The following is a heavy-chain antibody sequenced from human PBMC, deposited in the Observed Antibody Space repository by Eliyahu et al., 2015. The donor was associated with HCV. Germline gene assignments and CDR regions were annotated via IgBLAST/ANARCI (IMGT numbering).Heavy chain of an antibody. CDR3: AKDRVGDVPDLFDN. J-gene: IGHJ4*02. Sequence: EVQLLESGGGLVQPGGSLRLSCAASGFTFSSYAMXWXRQAXGKGLXWVSGIGGSGGRTYYADSVKGRFTVSRXNSKNTLNLQMNSLRVEDTAVYYCAKDRVGDVPDLFDNWGQGTLVTVSS. V-gene: IGHV3-23*01. D-gene: IGHD1-26*01. CDR2: IGGSGGRT. CDR1: GFTFSSYA.